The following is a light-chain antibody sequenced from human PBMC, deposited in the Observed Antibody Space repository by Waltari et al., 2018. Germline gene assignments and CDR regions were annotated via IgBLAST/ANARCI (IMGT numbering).Light chain of an antibody. Sequence: SYELTQPPSVSVSPGQTARITCSGDALPRQSVSWYQQRPGQAPVLLIYRDTKRPSGIPGRFSGSTSGTTVTLTISGVQPEDEADYYCQSAEAGGTSRVFGGGTKLIVL. J-gene: IGLJ3*02. CDR1: ALPRQS. CDR3: QSAEAGGTSRV. CDR2: RDT. V-gene: IGLV3-25*03.